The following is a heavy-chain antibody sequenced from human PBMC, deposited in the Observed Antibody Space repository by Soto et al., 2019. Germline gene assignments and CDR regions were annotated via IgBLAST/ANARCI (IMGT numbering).Heavy chain of an antibody. CDR1: GGSISSYY. CDR2: IYYSGST. D-gene: IGHD3-10*01. J-gene: IGHJ3*02. Sequence: PSETLSLTCTVSGGSISSYYWSWIRQPPGKGLEWIGYIYYSGSTNYNPSLKSRVTISVDTSKNQFSLKLSSVTAADTAVYYCARVGRSYHGSGSPTAFDIWGQGTMVTV. CDR3: ARVGRSYHGSGSPTAFDI. V-gene: IGHV4-59*01.